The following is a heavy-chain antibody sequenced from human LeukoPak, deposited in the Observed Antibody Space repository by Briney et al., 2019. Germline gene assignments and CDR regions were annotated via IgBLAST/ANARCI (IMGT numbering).Heavy chain of an antibody. CDR3: ARGASGYSYDLIDY. CDR2: IYYSGST. CDR1: GGSTSSYY. V-gene: IGHV4-59*01. D-gene: IGHD5-18*01. J-gene: IGHJ4*02. Sequence: SETLSLTCTVSGGSTSSYYWSWIRQPPGKGLEWIGYIYYSGSTNYNLSLKSRVTISVDTSKNQFSLKLSSVTAADTAIYYCARGASGYSYDLIDYWGQGTLVTVSS.